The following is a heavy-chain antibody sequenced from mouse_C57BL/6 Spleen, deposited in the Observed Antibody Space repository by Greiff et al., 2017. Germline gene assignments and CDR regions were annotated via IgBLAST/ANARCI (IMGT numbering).Heavy chain of an antibody. V-gene: IGHV1-42*01. J-gene: IGHJ2*01. CDR1: GYSFTGYY. Sequence: VQLKQSGPELVKPGASVKISCKASGYSFTGYYMHWVKQSPEKSIEWIGKINPSTGGTTYNQKFKDKATLTVDKSSSTAYMQLKGLTSDDSAVNYCAKSGSNYPFDYWGQGTTLTVSS. CDR3: AKSGSNYPFDY. CDR2: INPSTGGT. D-gene: IGHD2-5*01.